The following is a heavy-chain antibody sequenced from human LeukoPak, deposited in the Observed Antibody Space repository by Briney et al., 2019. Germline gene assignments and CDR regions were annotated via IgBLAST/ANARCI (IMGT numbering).Heavy chain of an antibody. J-gene: IGHJ4*02. Sequence: PSETLSLTCAVYGGSFSGYYWSWIRQPPGKGLEWIGEINHSGSTNYNPSLKSRVTISVDTSKNQFSLKLSSVTAADTAVYYCARSSFLTMIHKRPFDYWGQGTLVTASS. V-gene: IGHV4-34*01. CDR1: GGSFSGYY. CDR2: INHSGST. D-gene: IGHD3-22*01. CDR3: ARSSFLTMIHKRPFDY.